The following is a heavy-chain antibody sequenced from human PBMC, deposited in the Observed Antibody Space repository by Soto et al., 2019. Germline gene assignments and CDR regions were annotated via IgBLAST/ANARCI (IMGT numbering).Heavy chain of an antibody. J-gene: IGHJ5*02. Sequence: PGGSLRLSCAASGFTFSSHWMTWVRQAPGEGLEWVAATRGSGGSTNYADSVKGRFTISRDNSKSTLYLQMNSLRAEDTAVYYCAKEKISTSCCNWFDPWGQGTLVTVSS. CDR1: GFTFSSHW. CDR3: AKEKISTSCCNWFDP. CDR2: TRGSGGST. V-gene: IGHV3-23*01. D-gene: IGHD2-2*01.